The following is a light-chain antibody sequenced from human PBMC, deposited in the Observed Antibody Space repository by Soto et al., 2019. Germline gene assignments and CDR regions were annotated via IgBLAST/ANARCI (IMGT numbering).Light chain of an antibody. CDR2: GAS. CDR1: RTIHTY. J-gene: IGKJ4*01. V-gene: IGKV1-39*01. CDR3: QQTYSDIS. Sequence: DIQMTQSPSSLSASVGDTITITCRASRTIHTYLNWFQQXPGEPPRILIYGASTSHDGVPSRFSGSGSGADFTLTISGLQPEDFASDHCQQTYSDISFGGGTKVDIK.